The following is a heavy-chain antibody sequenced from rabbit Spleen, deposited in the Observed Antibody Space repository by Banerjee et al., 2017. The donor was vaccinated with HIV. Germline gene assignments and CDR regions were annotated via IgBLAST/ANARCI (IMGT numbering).Heavy chain of an antibody. V-gene: IGHV1S40*01. D-gene: IGHD8-1*01. CDR2: IDIGSSGFT. CDR3: ARDTGSSFSSYGMDL. J-gene: IGHJ6*01. CDR1: GVSFSGDSY. Sequence: QSLEESGGGLVQPEGSLTLTCTASGVSFSGDSYMCWVRQAPGKGLEWIVCIDIGSSGFTYFASWAKGRFTISKTSSTTVTLQMTSLTAVDTATYFCARDTGSSFSSYGMDLWGPGTLVTVS.